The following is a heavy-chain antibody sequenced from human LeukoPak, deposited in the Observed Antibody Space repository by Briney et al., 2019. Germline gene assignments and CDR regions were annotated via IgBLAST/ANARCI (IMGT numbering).Heavy chain of an antibody. J-gene: IGHJ4*02. V-gene: IGHV1-46*01. CDR2: INPSGGST. Sequence: ASVKVSCKASGYTFTSYYMHWVRQAPGQGLEWMGIINPSGGSTSYAQKFQGRVTMTRDMSTSTAYMELRSLRSDDTAVYYCARDLYDILTGYTFDYWGQGTLVTVSS. CDR3: ARDLYDILTGYTFDY. D-gene: IGHD3-9*01. CDR1: GYTFTSYY.